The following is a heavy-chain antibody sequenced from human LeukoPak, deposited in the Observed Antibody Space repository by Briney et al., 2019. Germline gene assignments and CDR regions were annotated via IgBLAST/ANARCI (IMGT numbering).Heavy chain of an antibody. CDR2: IYHSGST. Sequence: PSETLSLTCTVSGGSISSYYWSWIRQPPGKGLEWIGYIYHSGSTYYNPSLKSRVTISVDRSKNQFSLKLSSVTAADTAVYYCARGPRALYCSSTSCLEFDYWGQGTLVTVSS. D-gene: IGHD2-2*01. J-gene: IGHJ4*02. CDR1: GGSISSYY. V-gene: IGHV4-59*12. CDR3: ARGPRALYCSSTSCLEFDY.